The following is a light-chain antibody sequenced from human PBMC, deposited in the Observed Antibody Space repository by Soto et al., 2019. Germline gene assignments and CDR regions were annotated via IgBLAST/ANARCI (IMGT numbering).Light chain of an antibody. CDR2: DVT. J-gene: IGLJ1*01. Sequence: QSVLTQPASVSGSPGQSIAISCTGTGSDVDDYKYVSWYQQHPGKAPKLMIYDVTNRPSGVSNRFSGSKSGNTASLTISGLQAEYVADYSCTSHTTRSTLVFGTGTNVTVL. CDR3: TSHTTRSTLV. V-gene: IGLV2-14*01. CDR1: GSDVDDYKY.